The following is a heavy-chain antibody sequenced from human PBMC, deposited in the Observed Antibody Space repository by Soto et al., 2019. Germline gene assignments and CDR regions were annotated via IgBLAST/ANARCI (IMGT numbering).Heavy chain of an antibody. Sequence: QVQLQESGPGLVKPSETLSLTCTVSGGSISSYYWSWIRQPQGKGLEWIGYIYYSGSTNYNPSLKSRGTISGDTSKNQFALKLSPVTAADTAVYYCARRNDYEGGMGFDPGGQGTLATVSS. J-gene: IGHJ5*02. D-gene: IGHD4-17*01. CDR3: ARRNDYEGGMGFDP. CDR1: GGSISSYY. CDR2: IYYSGST. V-gene: IGHV4-59*08.